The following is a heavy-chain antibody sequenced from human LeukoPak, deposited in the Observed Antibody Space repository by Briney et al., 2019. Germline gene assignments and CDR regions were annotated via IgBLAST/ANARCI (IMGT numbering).Heavy chain of an antibody. J-gene: IGHJ5*02. D-gene: IGHD3-10*01. CDR2: VYHSGRT. Sequence: SETLSLTCTVSGYSISSGYYWGWIRQPPGKGLEWTGSVYHSGRTYYNPSLKSRVTISVDTSKNQFSLKLSSVTAADTAVYYCASLYGSGSHNWFDPWGQGTLVTVSS. CDR1: GYSISSGYY. CDR3: ASLYGSGSHNWFDP. V-gene: IGHV4-38-2*02.